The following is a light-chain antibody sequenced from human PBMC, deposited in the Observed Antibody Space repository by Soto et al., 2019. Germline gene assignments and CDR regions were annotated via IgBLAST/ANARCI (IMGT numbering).Light chain of an antibody. CDR1: QSISSW. CDR2: DAS. V-gene: IGKV1-5*01. J-gene: IGKJ1*01. CDR3: QQYNSYSRT. Sequence: DIRMTQSPSTLSASVEDRVTITCRASQSISSWLAWYQQKPGKAPKLLIYDASSLESGVPSRFSGSGSGTEFTLTISSLQPDDFATYYCQQYNSYSRTFGQGTKVEIK.